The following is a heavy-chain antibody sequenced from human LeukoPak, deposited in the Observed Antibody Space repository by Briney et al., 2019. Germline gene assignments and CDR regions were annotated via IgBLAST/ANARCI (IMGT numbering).Heavy chain of an antibody. D-gene: IGHD7-27*01. CDR1: GFSVTSNY. V-gene: IGHV3-66*01. Sequence: GGSLRLSCAASGFSVTSNYMNWVRQAPGKGLEWVSVIYSGGSTYYADSVKGRFTISRDNSKNTLYLQMNSLRAEDTAVYYCARSDWGKYYFDYWGQGTLVTVSS. CDR2: IYSGGST. CDR3: ARSDWGKYYFDY. J-gene: IGHJ4*02.